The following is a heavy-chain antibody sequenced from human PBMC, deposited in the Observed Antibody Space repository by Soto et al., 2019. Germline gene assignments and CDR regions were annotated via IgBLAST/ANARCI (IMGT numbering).Heavy chain of an antibody. J-gene: IGHJ2*01. CDR3: ARPLWRNDYNWGYFDL. Sequence: GSLRLSCAASGFTFSSYAMHWVRQAPGKGLEWVAVISYDGSNKYYADSVKGRFTISRDNSKNTLYLQMNSLRAEGTAVYYCARPLWRNDYNWGYFDLWGRGTLVTV. CDR2: ISYDGSNK. D-gene: IGHD4-4*01. CDR1: GFTFSSYA. V-gene: IGHV3-30-3*01.